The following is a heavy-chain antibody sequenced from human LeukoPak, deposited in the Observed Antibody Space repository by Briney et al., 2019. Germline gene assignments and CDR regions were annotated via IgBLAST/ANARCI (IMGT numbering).Heavy chain of an antibody. CDR3: ARGPLAGYCSSTSCSRGFDP. D-gene: IGHD2-2*01. CDR2: IYHSGST. V-gene: IGHV4-30-2*01. CDR1: GGSISSGGYS. J-gene: IGHJ5*02. Sequence: PSQTLSLTCAVSGGSISSGGYSWSWLRQPPGKGLEWIGYIYHSGSTYYNPSLKSRFTISVDRSKNQFSLKLSSVTAADTAVYYCARGPLAGYCSSTSCSRGFDPWGQGTLVTVSS.